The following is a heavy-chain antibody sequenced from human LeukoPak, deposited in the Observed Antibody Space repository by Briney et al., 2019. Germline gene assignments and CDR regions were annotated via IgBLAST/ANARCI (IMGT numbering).Heavy chain of an antibody. J-gene: IGHJ5*02. V-gene: IGHV1-2*06. CDR1: GCSLIDCN. Sequence: ASVTVSCKASGCSLIDCNMHWVRQAPGQGLEWMGRMNRNNGGANYAQKFQGRVTMTRDTSINTAYMELSSLRSDDTAVYYCAKGGTGTMGQFDPWGQGTLVTVSS. CDR2: MNRNNGGA. CDR3: AKGGTGTMGQFDP. D-gene: IGHD1-7*01.